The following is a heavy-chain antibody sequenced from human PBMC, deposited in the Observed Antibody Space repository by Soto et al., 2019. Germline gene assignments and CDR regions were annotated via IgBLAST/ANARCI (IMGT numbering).Heavy chain of an antibody. V-gene: IGHV1-69*06. D-gene: IGHD2-2*02. CDR2: IIPIFNST. Sequence: SVKVSCKVSGSRFSNYVSSWVRQAPGHGLEWLGRIIPIFNSTKYAQSFQGRVTITADKSTSTASLELSSLRSDDTAVYYCAREGRGKKAGYNGLVSLGYWGQGTLVTVSS. J-gene: IGHJ4*02. CDR3: AREGRGKKAGYNGLVSLGY. CDR1: GSRFSNYV.